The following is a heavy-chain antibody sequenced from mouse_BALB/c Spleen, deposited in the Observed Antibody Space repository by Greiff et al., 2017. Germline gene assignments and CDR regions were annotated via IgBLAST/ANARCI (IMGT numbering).Heavy chain of an antibody. V-gene: IGHV1-54*01. CDR3: ASGDSAY. Sequence: QVQLQQSGAELVRPGTSVKVSCKASGYAFTNYLIEWVKQRPGQGLEWIGVINPGSGGTNYNEKFKGKATLTADKSSSTAYMQLSSLTSDDSAVYFCASGDSAYWGQGTLVTVSA. CDR1: GYAFTNYL. CDR2: INPGSGGT. J-gene: IGHJ3*01.